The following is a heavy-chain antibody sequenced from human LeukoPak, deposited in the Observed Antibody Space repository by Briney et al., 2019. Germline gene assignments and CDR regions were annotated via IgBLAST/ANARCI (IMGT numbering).Heavy chain of an antibody. J-gene: IGHJ6*03. V-gene: IGHV4-34*01. CDR3: ARGGDGYNFDYYYYYMDV. CDR1: GGSFSGYY. D-gene: IGHD5-24*01. Sequence: PSETLSLTCAVYGGSFSGYYWSWIRQPPGKGLEWIGEINHSGSTNYNPSLKSRVTISVDTSKNQFSLKLSSVTAADTAVYYCARGGDGYNFDYYYYYMDVWGKGTTVTVSS. CDR2: INHSGST.